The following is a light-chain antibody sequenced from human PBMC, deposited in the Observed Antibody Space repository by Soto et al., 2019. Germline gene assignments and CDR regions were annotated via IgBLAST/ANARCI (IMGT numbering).Light chain of an antibody. Sequence: EIVLTQSPGTLSLSPGERATLSCRASQSVSSSYLAWYQQKPGQAPRLLIYGASSRATGIPDRFSGSGSGTDFTLTISSLQSEDFAVYYCQQYIRWPLAFGGGPKVDIK. CDR2: GAS. CDR3: QQYIRWPLA. CDR1: QSVSSSY. V-gene: IGKV3-20*01. J-gene: IGKJ4*01.